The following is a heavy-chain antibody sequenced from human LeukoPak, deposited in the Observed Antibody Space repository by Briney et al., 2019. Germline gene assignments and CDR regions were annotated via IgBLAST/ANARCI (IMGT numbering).Heavy chain of an antibody. J-gene: IGHJ6*02. CDR1: GGSISSYY. CDR3: ARTSAAGRYGMAV. CDR2: IYYSGST. V-gene: IGHV4-59*08. Sequence: SETLSLTCTVSGGSISSYYWSWIRQPPGKGLEWIGYIYYSGSTNYNPSLKSRVTISVDTSKNQFSLKLSSVTAADTAVYYCARTSAAGRYGMAVWGQGTTVTV. D-gene: IGHD6-13*01.